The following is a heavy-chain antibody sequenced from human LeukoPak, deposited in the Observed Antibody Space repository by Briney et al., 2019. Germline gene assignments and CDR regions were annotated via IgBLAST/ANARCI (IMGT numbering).Heavy chain of an antibody. J-gene: IGHJ4*02. V-gene: IGHV1-2*02. Sequence: ASVRVSCKVSGYSLTELSMHWVRQAPGQGLEWMGWINPNSGGTNYAQKFQGRVTMTRDTSISTAYMELSRLRSDDTAVYYCARAGIAAAGTMDYWGQGTLVTVSS. CDR1: GYSLTELS. CDR2: INPNSGGT. D-gene: IGHD6-13*01. CDR3: ARAGIAAAGTMDY.